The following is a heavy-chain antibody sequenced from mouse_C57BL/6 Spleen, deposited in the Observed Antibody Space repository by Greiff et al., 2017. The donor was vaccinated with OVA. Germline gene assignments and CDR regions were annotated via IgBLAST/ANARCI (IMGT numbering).Heavy chain of an antibody. CDR3: TRQATVVAHFDD. CDR1: GFTFSDAW. V-gene: IGHV6-6*01. CDR2: IRNKANNHAT. D-gene: IGHD1-1*01. J-gene: IGHJ2*01. Sequence: EVQVVESGGGLVQPGGSMKLSCAASGFTFSDAWMDGVRQSPEKGLEWVAEIRNKANNHATYYAESVKGRFTISRDDSKSSVYLQMNSLRAEDTGIYYCTRQATVVAHFDDWGQGTTLTVSS.